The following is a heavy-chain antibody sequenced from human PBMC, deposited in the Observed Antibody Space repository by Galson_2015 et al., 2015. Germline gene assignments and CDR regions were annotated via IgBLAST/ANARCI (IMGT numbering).Heavy chain of an antibody. CDR1: GFTFSSYA. J-gene: IGHJ4*02. CDR2: ISYDGSNK. Sequence: SLRLSCAASGFTFSSYAMHWVRQAPGKGLEWVAVISYDGSNKYYADSVKGRFTISRDNSKNTLYLQMNSLRAEDTAVYYCATGAIYDSSGYYYDYFDYWGQGTLVTVSS. V-gene: IGHV3-30-3*01. CDR3: ATGAIYDSSGYYYDYFDY. D-gene: IGHD3-22*01.